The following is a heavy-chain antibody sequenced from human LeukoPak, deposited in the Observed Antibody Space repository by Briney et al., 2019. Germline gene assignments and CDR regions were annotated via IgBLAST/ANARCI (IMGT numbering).Heavy chain of an antibody. D-gene: IGHD2-21*01. J-gene: IGHJ6*02. V-gene: IGHV3-30*18. CDR2: ISYDGSNK. CDR3: AKDVWTDYYGMDV. CDR1: GFTFSSYG. Sequence: GGSPRLSCAASGFTFSSYGMHWVRQAPGKGLEWVAVISYDGSNKYYADSVKGRFTISRDNSKNTLYLQMNSLRAEDTAVYYCAKDVWTDYYGMDVWGQGTTVTVSS.